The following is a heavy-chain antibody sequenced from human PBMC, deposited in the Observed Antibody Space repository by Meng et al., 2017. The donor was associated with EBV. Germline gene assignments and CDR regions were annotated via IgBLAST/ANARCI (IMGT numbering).Heavy chain of an antibody. CDR2: IYHSGST. V-gene: IGHV4-4*02. CDR3: VGTRTGTPDY. J-gene: IGHJ4*02. CDR1: GGSISSSTW. D-gene: IGHD1-1*01. Sequence: QVQLQEAGHGLVKTSGTLSRTCAVSGGSISSSTWWSWGRQPPGKGLEWIGEIYHSGSTNYNPSLKSRVTISVDKSKNQFSLKLGSVTAADTAVYYCVGTRTGTPDYWGQGTLVTVSS.